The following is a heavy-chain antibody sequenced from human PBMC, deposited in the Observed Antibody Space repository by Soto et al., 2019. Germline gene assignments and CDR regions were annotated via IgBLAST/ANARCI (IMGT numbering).Heavy chain of an antibody. V-gene: IGHV3-23*01. CDR2: ISGSGGST. D-gene: IGHD5-12*01. CDR1: GFTFSSYP. CDR3: AKVLATMMAPHYFDY. J-gene: IGHJ4*01. Sequence: GGSLRLSCAASGFTFSSYPMSWVRQAPGKGLEWVSAISGSGGSTYYADSVKGRFTISRDNSKNTLYLQMNSLRAEDTAVYYCAKVLATMMAPHYFDYWGQGTLVTASS.